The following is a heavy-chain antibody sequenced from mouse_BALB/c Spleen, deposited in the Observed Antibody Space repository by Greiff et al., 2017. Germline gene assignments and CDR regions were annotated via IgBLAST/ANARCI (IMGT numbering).Heavy chain of an antibody. J-gene: IGHJ2*01. CDR1: GFTFSSFG. V-gene: IGHV5-17*02. CDR2: ISSGSSTI. Sequence: EVQLVESGGGLVQPGGSRKLSCAAYGFTFSSFGMHWVRQAPEKGLEWVAYISSGSSTIYYADTVKGRFTISRDNPKNTLFLQMTSLRSEDTAMYYCARGYYGSSHFDYWGQGTTLTVSS. D-gene: IGHD1-1*01. CDR3: ARGYYGSSHFDY.